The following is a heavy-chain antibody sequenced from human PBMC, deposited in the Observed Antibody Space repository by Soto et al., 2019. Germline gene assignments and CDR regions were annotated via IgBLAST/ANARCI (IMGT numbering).Heavy chain of an antibody. CDR1: GGTFSSYA. CDR2: IIPIFGTA. Sequence: QVQLVQSGAEVKKPGSSVKVSCKASGGTFSSYAISWVRQAPGQGIEWMGGIIPIFGTANYAQKFQGRVTITADKSPSPGYVELSSLISDDTAVYYCARVTLRGGPRYWGKGTLVTVSS. V-gene: IGHV1-69*06. J-gene: IGHJ4*02. CDR3: ARVTLRGGPRY. D-gene: IGHD3-10*01.